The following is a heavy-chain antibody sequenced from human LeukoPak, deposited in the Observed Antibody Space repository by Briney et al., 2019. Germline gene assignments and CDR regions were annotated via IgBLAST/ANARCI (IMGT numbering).Heavy chain of an antibody. J-gene: IGHJ6*03. CDR1: GGSISSYY. CDR3: ARSIGSGLQFMGRYYMDV. V-gene: IGHV4-59*01. D-gene: IGHD6-25*01. CDR2: IYYSGST. Sequence: SETLSLTCTGSGGSISSYYWSWIRQPPGKGLEWIGYIYYSGSTNYNPSLKSRVTISVDTSKNQFSLKLSSVTAADTAVYYCARSIGSGLQFMGRYYMDVWGKGTTVTVSS.